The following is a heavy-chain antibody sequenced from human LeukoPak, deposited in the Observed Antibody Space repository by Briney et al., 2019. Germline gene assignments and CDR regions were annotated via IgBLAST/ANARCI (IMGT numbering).Heavy chain of an antibody. J-gene: IGHJ4*02. D-gene: IGHD1-20*01. CDR1: GYTFSGYY. CDR2: INPNSGDT. V-gene: IGHV1-2*02. CDR3: AREITGMIGPTDY. Sequence: ASVKLSCKASGYTFSGYYVHWVRQAPGQGREGMGWINPNSGDTNYAQKFQGRVTMTRDTSISTADMELSRLTSADTAVYYCAREITGMIGPTDYWGQGTLVTVSS.